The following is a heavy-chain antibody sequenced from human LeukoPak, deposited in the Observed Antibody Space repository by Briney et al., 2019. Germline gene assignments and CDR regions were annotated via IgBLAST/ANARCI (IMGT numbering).Heavy chain of an antibody. V-gene: IGHV4-39*07. J-gene: IGHJ4*02. CDR1: GGSISSSNYY. CDR3: ASFYCSGGSCGRRGDY. Sequence: SETLSLTCTVSGGSISSSNYYWGWIRQPPGKGLEWIGSIYYSGSTYYNPSLKSRVTISVDTSKNQFSLKLSSVTAADTAVYYCASFYCSGGSCGRRGDYWGQGTLVTVSS. D-gene: IGHD2-15*01. CDR2: IYYSGST.